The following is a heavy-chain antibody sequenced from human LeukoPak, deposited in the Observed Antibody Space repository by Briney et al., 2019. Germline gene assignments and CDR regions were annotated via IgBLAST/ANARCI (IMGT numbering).Heavy chain of an antibody. J-gene: IGHJ3*02. CDR1: GFTFSSYD. V-gene: IGHV3-21*01. CDR3: ARDSVWGTGVLDI. D-gene: IGHD3-16*01. CDR2: ISSSSSYI. Sequence: GGSLRLSCAASGFTFSSYDMNWVRQAPGKGLEWVSSISSSSSYIYYADSVKGRFTISRDNAKNSLYLQMNSLRAEDTAVYYCARDSVWGTGVLDIWGQGTMVTVSS.